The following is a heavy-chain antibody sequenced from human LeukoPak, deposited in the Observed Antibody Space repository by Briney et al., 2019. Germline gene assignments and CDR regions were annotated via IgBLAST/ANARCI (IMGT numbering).Heavy chain of an antibody. V-gene: IGHV4-34*01. D-gene: IGHD3-16*02. CDR1: GGSFSGYY. J-gene: IGHJ5*02. CDR3: ARQKITFGGVIVIRNWFDP. CDR2: INHSGST. Sequence: SETLSLTCAVYGGSFSGYYWSWIRQPPGKGLEWIGEINHSGSTNYNPSLKSRVTISVDTSKNQFSLKLSSVTAADTAVYYCARQKITFGGVIVIRNWFDPWGQGTLVTVSS.